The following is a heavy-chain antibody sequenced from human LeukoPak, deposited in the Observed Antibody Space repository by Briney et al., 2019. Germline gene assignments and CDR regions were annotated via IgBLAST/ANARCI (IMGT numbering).Heavy chain of an antibody. CDR3: VREARGYHYTYFDY. CDR1: GFTLGSHD. Sequence: GESLKISCTASGFTLGSHDMHWVRQIPGQGLEWVAAVSSGFHAFFADSVQGRFTVSREDARNSLYLQMNSLRAGDTAVYYCVREARGYHYTYFDYWGQGTLVTVSS. V-gene: IGHV3-13*01. CDR2: VSSGFHA. D-gene: IGHD5-18*01. J-gene: IGHJ4*02.